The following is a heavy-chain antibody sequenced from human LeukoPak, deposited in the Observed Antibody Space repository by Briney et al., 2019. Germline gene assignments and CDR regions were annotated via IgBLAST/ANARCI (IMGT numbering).Heavy chain of an antibody. CDR1: GFTFTDYY. V-gene: IGHV3-11*01. CDR3: ARMGRELDC. J-gene: IGHJ4*02. Sequence: PGGSLRLSCAASGFTFTDYYMTWIRQAPGKGLEGVSYISGSGSNRDYADSVKGRFTISRDNAENSLYLQLNNLRAEDTAVYYCARMGRELDCWGQGTRVTVSS. CDR2: ISGSGSNR. D-gene: IGHD1-1*01.